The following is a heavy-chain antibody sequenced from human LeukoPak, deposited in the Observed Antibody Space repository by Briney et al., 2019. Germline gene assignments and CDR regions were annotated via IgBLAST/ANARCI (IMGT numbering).Heavy chain of an antibody. J-gene: IGHJ4*02. CDR3: AKDMDDFWSGYYKGHPPDY. CDR2: IRYDGSNK. CDR1: GFTFSSYG. Sequence: QTGGSLRLSCAASGFTFSSYGMHWVRQAPGKGLEWVAFIRYDGSNKYYADSVKGRFTISRDNSKNTLYLQMNSLRAEDTAVYYCAKDMDDFWSGYYKGHPPDYWGQGTLVTVSS. V-gene: IGHV3-30*02. D-gene: IGHD3-3*01.